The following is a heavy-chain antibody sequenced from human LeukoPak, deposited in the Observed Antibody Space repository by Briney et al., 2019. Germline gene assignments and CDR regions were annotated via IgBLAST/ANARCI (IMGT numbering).Heavy chain of an antibody. CDR3: ARGYCYSTSCSSPPDY. Sequence: PGGSLRLSCAASGFTFGGYWMTWVRQAPGKGLEWVGNINQDGSEKYYVDFVKGRFTISRDNAKNSLYLQMNSLRAEDTAIYYCARGYCYSTSCSSPPDYWGQGTLVTVSS. CDR1: GFTFGGYW. J-gene: IGHJ4*02. V-gene: IGHV3-7*03. D-gene: IGHD2-2*01. CDR2: INQDGSEK.